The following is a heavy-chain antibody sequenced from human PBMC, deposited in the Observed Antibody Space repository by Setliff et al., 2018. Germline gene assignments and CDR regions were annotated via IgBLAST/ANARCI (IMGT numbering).Heavy chain of an antibody. CDR3: AKTWIRGVRPAYFDH. CDR1: GFTFSSYC. J-gene: IGHJ4*02. CDR2: INQDGSGK. Sequence: GGSLRLSCAASGFTFSSYCMTWVRQAPGKGPEWVGNINQDGSGKQYVDSVKGRFTISRDNAKNSLYLQMNSLRAEDTAVYYCAKTWIRGVRPAYFDHWGQGALVTVSS. D-gene: IGHD3-10*01. V-gene: IGHV3-7*01.